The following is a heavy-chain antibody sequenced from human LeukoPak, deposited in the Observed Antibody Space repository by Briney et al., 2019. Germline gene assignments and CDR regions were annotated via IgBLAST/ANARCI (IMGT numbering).Heavy chain of an antibody. V-gene: IGHV3-7*03. J-gene: IGHJ4*02. Sequence: GGSLRLSCAASGFSFSSYWMNWVRQAPGKGLEWVANIKQDGSEKNYVDSVKGRFTISRDNAKNSLFLQMNSLRAEDTAVYYCAREGIAARIDYWGQGTLVTVSS. CDR1: GFSFSSYW. CDR3: AREGIAARIDY. CDR2: IKQDGSEK. D-gene: IGHD6-6*01.